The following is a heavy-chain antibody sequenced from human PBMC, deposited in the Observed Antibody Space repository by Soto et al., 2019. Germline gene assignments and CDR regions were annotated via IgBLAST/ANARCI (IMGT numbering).Heavy chain of an antibody. CDR1: GGSFSGYS. D-gene: IGHD1-1*01. CDR3: ARVVGYYSAARYNLYFDY. Sequence: KTSENLSLTCAVSGGSFSGYSWSWVRQTPGKGLEWIGEINHTGDTNYNPSLKSRVMISVDTAKTQFSLNVTSVTAADTAVYYCARVVGYYSAARYNLYFDYWVPGTLVT. CDR2: INHTGDT. J-gene: IGHJ4*02. V-gene: IGHV4-34*01.